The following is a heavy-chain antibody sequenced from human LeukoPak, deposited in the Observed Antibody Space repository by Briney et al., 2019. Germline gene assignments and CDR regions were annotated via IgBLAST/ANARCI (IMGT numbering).Heavy chain of an antibody. CDR2: IKHDGSGT. J-gene: IGHJ4*02. Sequence: GGSLRLSCAASGFTFSRYWMHWVRQAPGKGLMWVSRIKHDGSGTTYADSVKGRFTISRDNAKNTLYLEMNSLRAEDTAVYYCARDSDTSFWGWGQGTLVTVSS. CDR1: GFTFSRYW. CDR3: ARDSDTSFWG. D-gene: IGHD2/OR15-2a*01. V-gene: IGHV3-74*01.